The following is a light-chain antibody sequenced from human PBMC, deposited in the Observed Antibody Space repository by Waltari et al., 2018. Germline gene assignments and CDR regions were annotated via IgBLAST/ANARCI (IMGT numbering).Light chain of an antibody. V-gene: IGLV3-21*02. CDR1: NIGRKS. J-gene: IGLJ2*01. Sequence: SYVLTQPPSVSVAPGQTATITCGGDNIGRKSVKWYLQKPGQAPVLVVYEDSVRPTGIPERFSGSNSGNTATLTISRAETGDEADYYCQVWDSITDHVVFGGGTKVTVL. CDR2: EDS. CDR3: QVWDSITDHVV.